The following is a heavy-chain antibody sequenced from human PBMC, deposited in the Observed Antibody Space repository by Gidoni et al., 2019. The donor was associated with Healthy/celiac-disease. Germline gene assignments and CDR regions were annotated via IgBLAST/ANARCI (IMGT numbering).Heavy chain of an antibody. CDR1: GFTFSGYA. CDR3: AREVYGSGSYYLYYYYGMDV. D-gene: IGHD3-10*01. Sequence: QVQLVASGGGVVQPGRSLRLSCAASGFTFSGYAMHWVRKAPGKGLEWVAVISYDGSNKYSADSVKGRFTISRDNSKNTLYLQMNSLRAEDTAVYYCAREVYGSGSYYLYYYYGMDVWGQGTTVTVSS. CDR2: ISYDGSNK. J-gene: IGHJ6*02. V-gene: IGHV3-30-3*01.